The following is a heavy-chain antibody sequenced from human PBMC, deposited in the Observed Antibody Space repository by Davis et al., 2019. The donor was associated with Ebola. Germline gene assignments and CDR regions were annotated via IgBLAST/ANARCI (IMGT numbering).Heavy chain of an antibody. J-gene: IGHJ4*02. Sequence: AASVKVSCNASGHTFIGYYMHWVRQAPGQGLEWMGWINPNSGGTNYAQKFQGWVTMTRDTSISTAYMELSRLRSDDTAVYYCARARWPNNRAGAMTYWGQGTLVTVSS. D-gene: IGHD1/OR15-1a*01. V-gene: IGHV1-2*04. CDR1: GHTFIGYY. CDR2: INPNSGGT. CDR3: ARARWPNNRAGAMTY.